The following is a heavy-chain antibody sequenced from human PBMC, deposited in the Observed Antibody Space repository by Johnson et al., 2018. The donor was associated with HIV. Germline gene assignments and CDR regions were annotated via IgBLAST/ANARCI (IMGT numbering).Heavy chain of an antibody. V-gene: IGHV3-30*02. J-gene: IGHJ3*02. CDR1: GFTFSSYG. CDR3: AKGLWLKYQLLHDGFDI. D-gene: IGHD2-2*01. Sequence: QVQLVDSGGGVVQPGGSLRLSCAASGFTFSSYGMHWVRQAPGKGLEWVAFIRSDGSNKYYVDSVKGRFTISRDNSKNTLYLQMNSLGAEDSAVYYCAKGLWLKYQLLHDGFDIWGQGTMVTVSS. CDR2: IRSDGSNK.